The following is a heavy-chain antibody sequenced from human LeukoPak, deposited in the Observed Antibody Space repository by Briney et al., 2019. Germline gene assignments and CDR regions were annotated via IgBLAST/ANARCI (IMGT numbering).Heavy chain of an antibody. V-gene: IGHV3-33*01. D-gene: IGHD2-8*01. J-gene: IGHJ4*02. CDR2: IWYDGSNK. Sequence: PGGSLRLSCAASGFTFSSYGMHLVRQAPGKGLEWVAVIWYDGSNKYYADSVKGRFTISRDNSKNTLYLQMNSLRAEDTAVYYCARDGVAGAGHDYWGQGTLVTVSS. CDR3: ARDGVAGAGHDY. CDR1: GFTFSSYG.